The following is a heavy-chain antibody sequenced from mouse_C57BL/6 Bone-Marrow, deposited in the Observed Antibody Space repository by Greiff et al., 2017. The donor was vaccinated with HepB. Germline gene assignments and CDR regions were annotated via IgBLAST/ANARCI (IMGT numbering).Heavy chain of an antibody. CDR1: GYTFTSYW. Sequence: QVQLQQPGAELVKPGASVKLSCKASGYTFTSYWMQWVKQRPGQGLEWIGEIDPSDSHTNYNQKFKGKATLTVDTASSTAYMQLSSLTSEDSAVYYCARVGSNFWFAYWGQGTLVTVSA. CDR3: ARVGSNFWFAY. CDR2: IDPSDSHT. J-gene: IGHJ3*01. D-gene: IGHD2-5*01. V-gene: IGHV1-50*01.